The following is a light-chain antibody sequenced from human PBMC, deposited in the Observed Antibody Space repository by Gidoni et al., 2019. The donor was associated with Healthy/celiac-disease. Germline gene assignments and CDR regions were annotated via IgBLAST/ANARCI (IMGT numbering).Light chain of an antibody. CDR2: KAS. V-gene: IGKV1-5*03. J-gene: IGKJ1*01. CDR3: QQNNSYSRT. Sequence: DIQMTPSPSTLSASVGDRVTITCRTSQSSSSWLAWYQQKPGKAPKLLIYKASSLESGVPTRFSGRGAGEEFTITISRLQHDDVATYYYQQNNSYSRTFGQXTKVEIK. CDR1: QSSSSW.